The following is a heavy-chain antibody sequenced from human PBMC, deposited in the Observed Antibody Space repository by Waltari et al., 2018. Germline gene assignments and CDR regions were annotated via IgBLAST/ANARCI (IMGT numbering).Heavy chain of an antibody. V-gene: IGHV4-34*01. J-gene: IGHJ5*02. Sequence: QVQLQQWGAGLLKPSETLSLTCAVYGGSFSGYHWSWIRQPPGKGLEWIGEINHSGSTNYNPPLKSRVTISVDTSKNQFSLKLSSVTAADTAVYYCAREVDYIWGSYRKGGWFDPWGQGTLVTVSS. D-gene: IGHD3-16*02. CDR3: AREVDYIWGSYRKGGWFDP. CDR2: INHSGST. CDR1: GGSFSGYH.